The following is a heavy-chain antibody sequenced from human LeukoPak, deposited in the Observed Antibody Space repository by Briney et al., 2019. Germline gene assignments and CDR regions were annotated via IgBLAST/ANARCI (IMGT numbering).Heavy chain of an antibody. CDR1: GFTFSGSA. V-gene: IGHV3-73*01. CDR2: IRSKANSYAT. CDR3: TRYDGGEFDY. D-gene: IGHD3-16*01. J-gene: IGHJ4*02. Sequence: KVSCKASGFTFSGSAMHWVRQASGKGLEWVGRIRSKANSYATAYAASVKGRFTISRDDSKNTAYLQMNSLKTEDTAVYYCTRYDGGEFDYWGQGTLVTVSS.